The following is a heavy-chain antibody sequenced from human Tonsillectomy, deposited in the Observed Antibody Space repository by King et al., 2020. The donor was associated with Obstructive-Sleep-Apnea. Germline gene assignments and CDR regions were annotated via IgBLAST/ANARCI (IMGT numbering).Heavy chain of an antibody. Sequence: LQLQESGPGLVKPSETLSLTCTVSGGSISSSSDYWGWIRQPPGKGLEWIGSIYYSGTTYYNPSLKSRVTISVDTSKNQFSLKLSSVTAADPAVFYCATTTLHYYGSGTYTMDVWGQGTTVTVSS. CDR1: GGSISSSSDY. CDR2: IYYSGTT. D-gene: IGHD3-10*01. V-gene: IGHV4-39*07. J-gene: IGHJ6*02. CDR3: ATTTLHYYGSGTYTMDV.